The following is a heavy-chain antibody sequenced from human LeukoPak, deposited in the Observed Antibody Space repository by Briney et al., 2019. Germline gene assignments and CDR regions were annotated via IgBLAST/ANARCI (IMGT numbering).Heavy chain of an antibody. CDR3: ARDYDYVWGSYRWGTDY. D-gene: IGHD3-16*02. Sequence: GGSLRLSCAASGFTFSSYSMNWVRQAPGKGLEWVSSISSSSSYIYYADSVKGRFTISRDNAKNSLYLQMNSLRAEDTAVYYCARDYDYVWGSYRWGTDYWGQGTLVTVSS. J-gene: IGHJ4*02. CDR1: GFTFSSYS. CDR2: ISSSSSYI. V-gene: IGHV3-21*01.